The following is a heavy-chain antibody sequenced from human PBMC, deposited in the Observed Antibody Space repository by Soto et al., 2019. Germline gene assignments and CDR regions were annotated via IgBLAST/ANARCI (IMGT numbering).Heavy chain of an antibody. CDR2: IKSKAGGGTT. J-gene: IGHJ4*02. D-gene: IGHD5-12*01. CDR1: GFTFGNAC. CDR3: ATAWMATDPRDFDY. Sequence: PGGSLRLSCAASGFTFGNACMNWVRQAPGKGLEWVGRIKSKAGGGTTDYAAPVKGRFTISRDDSKNTLYLQMNSLKTEDTAVYYCATAWMATDPRDFDYWGQGALVTV. V-gene: IGHV3-15*07.